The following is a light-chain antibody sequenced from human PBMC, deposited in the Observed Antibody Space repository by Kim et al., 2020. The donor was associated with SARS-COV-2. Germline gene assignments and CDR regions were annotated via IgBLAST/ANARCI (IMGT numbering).Light chain of an antibody. V-gene: IGLV3-19*01. Sequence: SSELTQDPAVSVALGQTVRITCQGDSLRSYYTSWXQQKPGQAPVLVIYGKNNRPSGIPDRFSGSSSGNTASLTITGAQAEDEADYYCNSRESSGNHYVFG. J-gene: IGLJ1*01. CDR1: SLRSYY. CDR2: GKN. CDR3: NSRESSGNHYV.